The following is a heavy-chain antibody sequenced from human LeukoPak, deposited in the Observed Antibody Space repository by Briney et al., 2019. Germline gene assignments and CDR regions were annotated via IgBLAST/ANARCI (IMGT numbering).Heavy chain of an antibody. V-gene: IGHV3-33*03. CDR1: EFTLSNYG. J-gene: IGHJ4*02. Sequence: GGSLRLSCAASEFTLSNYGMHWVRQAPGKGLEWVAVIWYDGNRKIYGDSVKGRFTISRDNSKNTLYLQMNSLRVEDTAVYYCARGEYYYDSSSYPEYWGQGTLVTVSS. CDR2: IWYDGNRK. CDR3: ARGEYYYDSSSYPEY. D-gene: IGHD3-22*01.